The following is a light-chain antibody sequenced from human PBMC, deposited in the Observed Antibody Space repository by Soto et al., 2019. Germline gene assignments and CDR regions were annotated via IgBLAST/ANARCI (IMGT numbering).Light chain of an antibody. J-gene: IGKJ2*01. CDR2: LTS. Sequence: IQMTQSPSSLSASVGDRVTITCRASQSISNYLNWYQQKPGKAPKLLIYLTSNLQSGVPSRFSGSGSGTDFTLTISSLQPEDFATYYCQQSYSTPYTFGQGTKLEIK. CDR3: QQSYSTPYT. CDR1: QSISNY. V-gene: IGKV1-39*01.